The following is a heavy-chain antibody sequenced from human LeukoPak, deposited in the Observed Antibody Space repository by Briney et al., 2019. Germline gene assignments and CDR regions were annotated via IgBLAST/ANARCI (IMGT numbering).Heavy chain of an antibody. CDR3: ARGRLIVVVPAAIHAFDI. J-gene: IGHJ3*02. Sequence: SETLSLTCAVYGGSFSGYYWSRIRQPPGKGLEWIAEINHSGSTNYNPSLKSRVTISVDTSKNQFSLKLSSVTAADTAVYYCARGRLIVVVPAAIHAFDIWGQGTMVTASS. V-gene: IGHV4-34*01. CDR2: INHSGST. D-gene: IGHD2-2*01. CDR1: GGSFSGYY.